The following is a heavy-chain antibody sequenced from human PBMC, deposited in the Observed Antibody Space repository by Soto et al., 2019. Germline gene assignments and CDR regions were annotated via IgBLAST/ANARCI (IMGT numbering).Heavy chain of an antibody. CDR3: ARESHDMLTGPPWVWYFDL. CDR1: GGSFSGYY. J-gene: IGHJ2*01. V-gene: IGHV4-34*01. CDR2: LNDRGSI. Sequence: QVQLQQLGAGPLRPLETLSLTCGVSGGSFSGYYWAWIRQSPGKGLEWIGELNDRGSINYNPSLKSRVSISVDKSKNHYSLTLRSVTAADTAVYYCARESHDMLTGPPWVWYFDLWGRGTLVTVSS. D-gene: IGHD3-9*01.